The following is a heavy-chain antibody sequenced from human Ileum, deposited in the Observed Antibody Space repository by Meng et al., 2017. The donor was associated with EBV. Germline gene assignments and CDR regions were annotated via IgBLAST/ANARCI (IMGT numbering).Heavy chain of an antibody. Sequence: HVPMHGVGPGRVKPSGPLSLPRAVSVGSHRDSRGWSWVRQPPGKGLEWIGEIFHSGSTNYNPSLKSRVTVSVDKSKNQFSLNLNSVTAADTALYYCAAHIGNNYGPYDYWGQGTLVTVSS. CDR1: VGSHRDSRG. J-gene: IGHJ4*02. CDR2: IFHSGST. V-gene: IGHV4-4*02. D-gene: IGHD5-18*01. CDR3: AAHIGNNYGPYDY.